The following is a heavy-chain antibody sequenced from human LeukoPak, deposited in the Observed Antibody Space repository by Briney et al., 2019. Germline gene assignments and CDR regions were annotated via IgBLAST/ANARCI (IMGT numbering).Heavy chain of an antibody. CDR2: IYYSGST. J-gene: IGHJ4*02. CDR3: ARETYYYDSSGYYYLHYFDY. V-gene: IGHV4-59*01. D-gene: IGHD3-22*01. CDR1: GGSISSYY. Sequence: SETLSLTCTVSGGSISSYYWSWIRQPPGKGLEWIGYIYYSGSTNYNPSLKSRVTISVDTSKNQFSLKLSSVTAADTAVYYCARETYYYDSSGYYYLHYFDYWGQGTLVTVSS.